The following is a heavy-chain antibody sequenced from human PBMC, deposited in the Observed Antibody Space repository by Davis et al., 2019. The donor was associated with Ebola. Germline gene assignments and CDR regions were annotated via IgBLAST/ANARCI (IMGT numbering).Heavy chain of an antibody. V-gene: IGHV5-51*01. D-gene: IGHD2-2*01. CDR3: VRHKGFSSNGEFDP. Sequence: GESLKISCKGSGYSFTSYWIGWVRQMPGKGLEWLGIIYSGDSGTRYSPSFQGQVTISADKSIDTAYLQWSSLKASDTAIYYCVRHKGFSSNGEFDPWGQGTLVTVSS. CDR2: IYSGDSGT. J-gene: IGHJ5*02. CDR1: GYSFTSYW.